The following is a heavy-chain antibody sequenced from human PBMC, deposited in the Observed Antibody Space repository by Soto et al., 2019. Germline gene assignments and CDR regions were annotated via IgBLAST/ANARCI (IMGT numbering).Heavy chain of an antibody. CDR2: ISSNGRST. J-gene: IGHJ3*02. CDR1: GFTFSTYS. Sequence: GGSMILSCATSGFTFSTYSMHWVRQAPGKGLEYVSAISSNGRSTYYANSVKGRFTISRDNSKNTLYLQMNSLRAEDTAVYYCEKDYCTNGVCDAFDIWGQGTMVTVSS. CDR3: EKDYCTNGVCDAFDI. D-gene: IGHD2-8*01. V-gene: IGHV3-64*01.